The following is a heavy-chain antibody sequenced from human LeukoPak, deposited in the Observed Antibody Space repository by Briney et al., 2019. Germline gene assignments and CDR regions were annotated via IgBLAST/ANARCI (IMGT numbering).Heavy chain of an antibody. J-gene: IGHJ3*02. D-gene: IGHD3-22*01. CDR1: GYTFTSYG. CDR2: ISAYNGNT. V-gene: IGHV1-18*01. Sequence: ASVKVSCKASGYTFTSYGISWVRQAPGQGLEWMGWISAYNGNTNYAQKLQGRVTMTTDTSTSTAYMELRSLRSDDTAVYYCATTKSITMIVAAPGINAFDIWGQGTMVTVSS. CDR3: ATTKSITMIVAAPGINAFDI.